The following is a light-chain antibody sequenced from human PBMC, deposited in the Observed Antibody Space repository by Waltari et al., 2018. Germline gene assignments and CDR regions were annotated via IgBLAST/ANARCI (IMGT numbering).Light chain of an antibody. Sequence: DIVMTQSPDSLAVSLGERATINCRSSQSVLHRSNSKNYLAWYQQKPGHPPKLLIYWASNRDSGVPDRFSGSGSGTDFTLTIGSLQAEDVAVYYCQQYYTTPRTFGHGTKVEIK. CDR2: WAS. V-gene: IGKV4-1*01. CDR3: QQYYTTPRT. J-gene: IGKJ1*01. CDR1: QSVLHRSNSKNY.